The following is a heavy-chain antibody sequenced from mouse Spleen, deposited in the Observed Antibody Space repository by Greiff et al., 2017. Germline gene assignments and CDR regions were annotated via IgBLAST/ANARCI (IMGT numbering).Heavy chain of an antibody. Sequence: QVQLQQPGAELVKPGASVKLSCKASGYTFTSYWMHWVKQRPGQGLEWIGLIHPNSGSTNYNEKFKSKATLTVDKSSSTAYMQLSSLTSEDSAVYYCARGDRYEDFAYWGQGTLVTVSA. CDR3: ARGDRYEDFAY. J-gene: IGHJ3*01. CDR2: IHPNSGST. D-gene: IGHD2-14*01. CDR1: GYTFTSYW. V-gene: IGHV1-64*01.